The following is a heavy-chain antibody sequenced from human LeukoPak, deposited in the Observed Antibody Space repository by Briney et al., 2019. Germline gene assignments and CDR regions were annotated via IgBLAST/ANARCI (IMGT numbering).Heavy chain of an antibody. Sequence: SVKVSCKASGGTFSSYAISWVRQAPGQGLEWMGGIIPIFGTANYAQKFQGRVTITTDESTSTAYMELSSLRSEDTAVYYCARDXNPDYDSRGYFDYWGQGTLVTVSS. D-gene: IGHD3-22*01. CDR3: ARDXNPDYDSRGYFDY. J-gene: IGHJ4*02. CDR2: IIPIFGTA. CDR1: GGTFSSYA. V-gene: IGHV1-69*05.